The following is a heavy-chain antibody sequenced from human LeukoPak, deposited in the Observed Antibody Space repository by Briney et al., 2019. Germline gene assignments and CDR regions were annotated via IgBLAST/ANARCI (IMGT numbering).Heavy chain of an antibody. CDR1: GLTGSHNY. D-gene: IGHD6-19*01. Sequence: GGSLRLSCAASGLTGSHNYVSWVRQPPGKGLEWVAVISYDGTDKYYADSVKGRFTISRDNSKSTLYLQMDSLRAEDTAVYYCASPNSMAGTHYFHYWGQGTLVTVSS. V-gene: IGHV3-30*03. CDR2: ISYDGTDK. J-gene: IGHJ4*02. CDR3: ASPNSMAGTHYFHY.